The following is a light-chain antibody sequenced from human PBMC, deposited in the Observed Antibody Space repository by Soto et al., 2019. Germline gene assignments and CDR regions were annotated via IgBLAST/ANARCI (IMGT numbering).Light chain of an antibody. CDR3: QHSYSAPQFT. J-gene: IGKJ4*01. CDR1: QSISIS. CDR2: DAS. V-gene: IGKV1-39*01. Sequence: DIHMTQSPSSLSASEGDIVTITCRASQSISISLNWYQQRPGKAPRVLIYDASRLESGVPSRFSGSGSGTDFTLTINSLQPEDIASYYCQHSYSAPQFTFGGGTTVEI.